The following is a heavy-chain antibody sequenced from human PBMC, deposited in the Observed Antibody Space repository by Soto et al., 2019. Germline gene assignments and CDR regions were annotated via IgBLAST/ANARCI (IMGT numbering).Heavy chain of an antibody. CDR3: ARSPGIAVAGNDYGMDV. V-gene: IGHV4-61*01. CDR2: IYYSGST. J-gene: IGHJ6*02. CDR1: GGSVSSGSYY. D-gene: IGHD6-19*01. Sequence: SETLSLTCTVSGGSVSSGSYYWSWIRQPPGKGLEWIGYIYYSGSTNYNPSLKSRVTISVDTSKNQFSLKLSSVTAADTAVYYCARSPGIAVAGNDYGMDVWGQGTTATVSS.